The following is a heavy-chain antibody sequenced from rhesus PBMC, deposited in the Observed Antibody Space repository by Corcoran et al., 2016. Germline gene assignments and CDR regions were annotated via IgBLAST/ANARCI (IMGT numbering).Heavy chain of an antibody. CDR2: INSGGGSK. D-gene: IGHD4-29*01. Sequence: EVHLVETGGGLVQPGGSLTLSCAASGFTFSSFGINWVRQAPGKGLEWVSGINSGGGSKYYADSVKGRFTISRDNSKNTLSLQMNSLRVEDTAVYYCATDTVAATGSVSFWGQGVLVTVSS. CDR3: ATDTVAATGSVSF. V-gene: IGHV3S5*01. CDR1: GFTFSSFG. J-gene: IGHJ4*01.